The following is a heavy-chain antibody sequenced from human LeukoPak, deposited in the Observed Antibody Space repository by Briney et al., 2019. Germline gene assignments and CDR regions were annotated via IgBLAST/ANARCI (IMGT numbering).Heavy chain of an antibody. CDR1: GFTFSSYA. D-gene: IGHD3-22*01. CDR2: ISYDGSNK. V-gene: IGHV3-30-3*01. CDR3: ARDQHSSGYGSDY. J-gene: IGHJ4*02. Sequence: PGRSLRLSCAASGFTFSSYAMHWVRQAPGKGLEWVAVISYDGSNKYYADSVKGRFTISRDNSKDTLYLQMNSLRAEDTAVYYCARDQHSSGYGSDYWGQGTLVTVSS.